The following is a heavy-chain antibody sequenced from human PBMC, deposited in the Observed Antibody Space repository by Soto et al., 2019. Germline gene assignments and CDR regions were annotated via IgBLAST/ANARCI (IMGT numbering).Heavy chain of an antibody. CDR1: GFIFSDYG. J-gene: IGHJ6*01. CDR2: IYYDGSNE. Sequence: QVQLVESGGAVVQPGRSLRLACETSGFIFSDYGMHWVRQAPGKGLEWVAVIYYDGSNEHYSDSVRGRFTISRDNSKNIRYLQMNSLRAEDTAIYYCARWWNDEEWVETMDVWGQGTTVTVSS. V-gene: IGHV3-33*01. D-gene: IGHD1-1*01. CDR3: ARWWNDEEWVETMDV.